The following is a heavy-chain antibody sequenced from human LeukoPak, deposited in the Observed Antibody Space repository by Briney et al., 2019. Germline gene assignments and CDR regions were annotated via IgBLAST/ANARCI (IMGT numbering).Heavy chain of an antibody. CDR2: ISSNGGST. CDR1: GFTFNSYA. CDR3: ARDKGTIFGVVIGPQYYYYMDV. V-gene: IGHV3-64*01. Sequence: GGSLRRSCAASGFTFNSYAMHWVRQAPGKGLEYVSAISSNGGSTYYANSVKGRFTISRDNSKNTLYLQMGGLRAEDMAVYYCARDKGTIFGVVIGPQYYYYMDVWGKGTTVTVSS. J-gene: IGHJ6*03. D-gene: IGHD3-3*01.